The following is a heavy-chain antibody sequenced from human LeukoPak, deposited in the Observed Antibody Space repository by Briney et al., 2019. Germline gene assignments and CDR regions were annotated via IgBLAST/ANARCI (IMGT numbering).Heavy chain of an antibody. J-gene: IGHJ4*02. V-gene: IGHV4-59*08. CDR3: ARALYSSSPGSDY. D-gene: IGHD6-6*01. CDR2: IYYSGST. CDR1: GGSISSYY. Sequence: SETLSLTCTVSGGSISSYYWSWIRHPPGKGLEWIGYIYYSGSTNYNPSLKSRVTISVDTSKNQFSLKLSSVTAADTAVYYCARALYSSSPGSDYWGQGTLVTVSS.